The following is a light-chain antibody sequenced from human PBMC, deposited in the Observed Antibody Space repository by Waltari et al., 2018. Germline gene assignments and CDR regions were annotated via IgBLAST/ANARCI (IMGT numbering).Light chain of an antibody. CDR2: DVN. V-gene: IGLV2-11*03. CDR3: CSLAGSYTWV. CDR1: SSDVGAYNY. Sequence: SVTISCTGTSSDVGAYNYVSWYQQYPGKAPKLMIYDVNKRPSGVPDHFSGSKFGNTASLTISGLQAEDEADYYCCSLAGSYTWVFGGGTKLTVL. J-gene: IGLJ3*02.